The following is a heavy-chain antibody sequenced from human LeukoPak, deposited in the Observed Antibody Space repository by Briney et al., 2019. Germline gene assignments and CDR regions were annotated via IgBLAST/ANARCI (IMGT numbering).Heavy chain of an antibody. CDR2: VSGGDPTT. V-gene: IGHV3-23*01. CDR1: DFSFTTYA. D-gene: IGHD3-10*01. Sequence: GGSLRLSCAASDFSFTTYAMGWVRQAPGRGLEWVSSVSGGDPTTYYSDSVKGRFTISRDNSKNTLYLQMNSLRAEDTAIYYCAKESLLLRGPLLIYYFDFWGQGTLVTVSS. J-gene: IGHJ4*02. CDR3: AKESLLLRGPLLIYYFDF.